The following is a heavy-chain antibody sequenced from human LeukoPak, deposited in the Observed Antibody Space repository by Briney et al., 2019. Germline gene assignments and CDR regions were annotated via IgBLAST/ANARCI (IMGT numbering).Heavy chain of an antibody. CDR1: GYTLPSYG. D-gene: IGHD3-22*01. V-gene: IGHV1-18*01. Sequence: ASVKVSCRASGYTLPSYGISWVRQAPGQGLEWMGWISGYNGNTNYEQKVQGRVTMTTDTSTNTAYMELRSLRSDDTAVYYCARDLGSNFYYALDYWGQGTLVTVSS. CDR3: ARDLGSNFYYALDY. CDR2: ISGYNGNT. J-gene: IGHJ4*02.